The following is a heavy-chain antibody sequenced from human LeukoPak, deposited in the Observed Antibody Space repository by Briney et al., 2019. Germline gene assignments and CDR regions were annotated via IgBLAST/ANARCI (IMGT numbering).Heavy chain of an antibody. V-gene: IGHV3-73*01. CDR1: GFTFSGSA. D-gene: IGHD3-22*01. J-gene: IGHJ4*02. Sequence: PGGSLKLSRAASGFTFSGSAMHWVRQASGKGLEWVGRITSKANSYATAYAASVKGRFTISRDDSKNTAYLQMNSLKTEDTAVYYCTRQTPDYYDSSGTPNWGQGTLVTVSS. CDR2: ITSKANSYAT. CDR3: TRQTPDYYDSSGTPN.